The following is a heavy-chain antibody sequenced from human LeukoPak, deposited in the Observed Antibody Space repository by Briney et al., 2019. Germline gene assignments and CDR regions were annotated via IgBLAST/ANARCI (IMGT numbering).Heavy chain of an antibody. V-gene: IGHV1-2*02. CDR3: ARDVGVLRLGELDH. CDR2: INPNSGGT. D-gene: IGHD3-16*01. CDR1: GYTFTGYY. J-gene: IGHJ5*02. Sequence: GASVKVSCKASGYTFTGYYMHWVRQAPGQGLEWMGWINPNSGGTNYAQKFQGRVTMTRDTSTSTAYMELRSLRSDDTAVYYCARDVGVLRLGELDHWGQGTLVTVSS.